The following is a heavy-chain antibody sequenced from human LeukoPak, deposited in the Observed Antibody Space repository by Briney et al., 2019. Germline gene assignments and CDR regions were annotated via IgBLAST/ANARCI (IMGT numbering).Heavy chain of an antibody. J-gene: IGHJ5*02. Sequence: SETLSLTCTVSGYSITTAYYWGWIRQPPGEGLEWIGGIYHSGETHYNPSLKSRVTISVDTSKNQFSLKLSSVTAADTAVYYCARLGHIVVVTAFGWFDPWGQGTLVTVSS. V-gene: IGHV4-38-2*02. D-gene: IGHD2-21*02. CDR1: GYSITTAYY. CDR3: ARLGHIVVVTAFGWFDP. CDR2: IYHSGET.